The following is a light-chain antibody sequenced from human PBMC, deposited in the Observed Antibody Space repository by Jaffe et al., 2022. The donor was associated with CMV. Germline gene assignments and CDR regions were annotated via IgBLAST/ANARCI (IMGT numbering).Light chain of an antibody. Sequence: EIVLTQSPATLSVSPGERATLSCRASQSISTNLAWYQQKPGQAPRLLIYGASTRATGIPARFSGSGSGTEFTLTISSLQSEDFALYYCQQYNNWPRGFGQGTKLEIE. CDR1: QSISTN. V-gene: IGKV3-15*01. CDR2: GAS. J-gene: IGKJ2*03. CDR3: QQYNNWPRG.